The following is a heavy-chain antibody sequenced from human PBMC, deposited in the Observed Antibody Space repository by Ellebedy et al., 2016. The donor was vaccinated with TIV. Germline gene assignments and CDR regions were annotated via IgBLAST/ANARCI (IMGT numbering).Heavy chain of an antibody. Sequence: GESLKISCVASGFTFDSYAMHWVRQAPDTGLEWVAALSYDGSNKYYADSVKGRFTISRDNSMNTLYLQMNSLRPDDTAVYYCARGEGHDVLTGALTWGQGTLVTVSS. CDR1: GFTFDSYA. CDR3: ARGEGHDVLTGALT. D-gene: IGHD3-9*01. J-gene: IGHJ5*02. V-gene: IGHV3-30-3*01. CDR2: LSYDGSNK.